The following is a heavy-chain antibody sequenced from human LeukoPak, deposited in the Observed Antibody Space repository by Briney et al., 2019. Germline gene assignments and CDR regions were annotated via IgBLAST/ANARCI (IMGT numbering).Heavy chain of an antibody. J-gene: IGHJ4*02. Sequence: SETLSLTCTVSGGSTSNGDHYWSWIRQPPGKGLEWIGYIYYSGSTNYDPSLKSRVTISVDTSKNQFSLKLSSVTAADTAVYYCARVQYTSGWLRGYYFDYWGLGTLVTVSS. CDR1: GGSTSNGDHY. CDR3: ARVQYTSGWLRGYYFDY. CDR2: IYYSGST. V-gene: IGHV4-61*08. D-gene: IGHD6-19*01.